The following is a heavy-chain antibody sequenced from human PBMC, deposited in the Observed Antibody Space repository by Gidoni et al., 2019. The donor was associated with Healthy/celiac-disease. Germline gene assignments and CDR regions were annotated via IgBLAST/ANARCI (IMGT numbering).Heavy chain of an antibody. CDR1: GFAFSSYS. J-gene: IGHJ6*02. CDR3: ARDPNTGSSGWPPGMDV. Sequence: EVQLVESGGGLVKPGGSLRLSCAASGFAFSSYSMNWVRQAPGKGREWVSSISSSSSYIYYADSVKGRFTISRDNAKNSLYLQMNSLRAEDTAVYYCARDPNTGSSGWPPGMDVWGQGTTVTVSS. D-gene: IGHD6-19*01. V-gene: IGHV3-21*01. CDR2: ISSSSSYI.